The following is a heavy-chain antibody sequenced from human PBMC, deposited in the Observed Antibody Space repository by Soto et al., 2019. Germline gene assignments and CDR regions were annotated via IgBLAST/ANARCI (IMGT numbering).Heavy chain of an antibody. CDR2: IIPIFGTA. V-gene: IGHV1-69*13. Sequence: SVKVSCKASGGTFSSYAISWVRQAPGQGLEWMGGIIPIFGTANYAQKFQGRVTITADESTSTAYMELSSLRSEDTAVYYCALGQQLVVRGYYGMDVWGQGTTVTVSS. CDR1: GGTFSSYA. D-gene: IGHD6-13*01. J-gene: IGHJ6*02. CDR3: ALGQQLVVRGYYGMDV.